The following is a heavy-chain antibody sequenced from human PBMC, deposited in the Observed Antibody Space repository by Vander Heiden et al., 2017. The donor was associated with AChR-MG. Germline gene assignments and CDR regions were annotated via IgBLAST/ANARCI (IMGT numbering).Heavy chain of an antibody. CDR1: GGTFSSYA. Sequence: QVQLVQSGAEVKKPGSSVKVSCKASGGTFSSYAISWVRQAPGQGLEWMGRIIPILGIANYAQKFQGRVTITADKSTSTAYMELSSLRSEDTAVYYCARRQWLEYYFDYWGQGTLVTVSS. J-gene: IGHJ4*02. CDR3: ARRQWLEYYFDY. CDR2: IIPILGIA. V-gene: IGHV1-69*04. D-gene: IGHD6-19*01.